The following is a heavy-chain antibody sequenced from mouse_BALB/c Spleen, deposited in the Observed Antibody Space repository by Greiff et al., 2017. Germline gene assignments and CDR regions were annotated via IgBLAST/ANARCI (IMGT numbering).Heavy chain of an antibody. CDR2: IDPSDSYT. J-gene: IGHJ3*01. CDR1: GYTFTNYW. V-gene: IGHV1-69*02. Sequence: VQLQQPGAELVKPGASVKLSCKASGYTFTNYWMHWVKQRPGQGLEWIGEIDPSDSYTNYNQKFKGKATLTVDKSSSTAYMQLSSLTSEDSAVYYCARRVGQLGLQNWGQGTLVTVSA. CDR3: ARRVGQLGLQN. D-gene: IGHD3-2*01.